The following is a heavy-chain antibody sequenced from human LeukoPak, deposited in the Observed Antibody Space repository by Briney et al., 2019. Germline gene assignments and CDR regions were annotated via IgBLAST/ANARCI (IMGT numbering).Heavy chain of an antibody. Sequence: ASVKVSCKASGYTFTGYYMHWVRQAPGQGLEWMGRINPNSGGRNYAQKFQGRVTMTRDTSISTAYLELTRLTSDDMAVYYCARAMEMATIWYDSWGQGTLVTVSS. J-gene: IGHJ4*02. CDR1: GYTFTGYY. V-gene: IGHV1-2*06. CDR3: ARAMEMATIWYDS. CDR2: INPNSGGR. D-gene: IGHD5-24*01.